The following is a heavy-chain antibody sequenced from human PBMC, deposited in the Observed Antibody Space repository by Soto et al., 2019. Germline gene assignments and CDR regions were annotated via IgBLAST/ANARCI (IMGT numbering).Heavy chain of an antibody. CDR1: GGTFSSYA. CDR3: ARAITMIGSWFDP. V-gene: IGHV1-69*13. Sequence: ASVKVSCKASGGTFSSYAISWVRQAPGQGLEWMGGIIPIFGTANYAQKFQGRVTITADESTSTAYMELSSLRSEDTAVYYCARAITMIGSWFDPWGQGTLVTVSS. D-gene: IGHD3-22*01. CDR2: IIPIFGTA. J-gene: IGHJ5*02.